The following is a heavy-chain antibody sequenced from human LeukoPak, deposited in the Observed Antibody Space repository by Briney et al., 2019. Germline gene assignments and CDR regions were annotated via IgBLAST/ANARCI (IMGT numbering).Heavy chain of an antibody. V-gene: IGHV4-59*08. CDR3: ARHEGP. J-gene: IGHJ5*02. Sequence: SETLSLTCTVSGGSISSYYWSWIRQPPGKGLEWIGYIYYSGSTNYNPSLESRVTISVDTSKNQFSLKLSSVTAADTAVYYCARHEGPWGQGTLVTVSS. CDR1: GGSISSYY. CDR2: IYYSGST.